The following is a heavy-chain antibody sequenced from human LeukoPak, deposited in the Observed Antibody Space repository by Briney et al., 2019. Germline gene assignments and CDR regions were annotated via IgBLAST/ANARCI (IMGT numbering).Heavy chain of an antibody. CDR3: AAVYCSGGSCYSEVLDY. CDR2: IVVGSGNT. V-gene: IGHV1-58*02. CDR1: GFTFTSSA. J-gene: IGHJ4*02. D-gene: IGHD2-15*01. Sequence: SVKVSCKASGFTFTSSAMQWVRQARGQRLEWIGWIVVGSGNTNYAQKFQERVTITRDMSTSTAYMELSSLRSEDTAVYYSAAVYCSGGSCYSEVLDYWGQGTLVTVSS.